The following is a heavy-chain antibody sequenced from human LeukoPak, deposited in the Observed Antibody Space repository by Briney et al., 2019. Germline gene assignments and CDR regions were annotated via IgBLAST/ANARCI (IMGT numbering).Heavy chain of an antibody. Sequence: SETLSLTCPVSGGSLSPHYWSWIRRPLGKGPEGIGEINNRGTTNYSPSLRGRATISVDTSKNQFSLRLTSVAAADTAMYYCARVPLWWLTPFDFWGQGTLVTVSS. V-gene: IGHV4-34*01. J-gene: IGHJ4*02. CDR2: INNRGTT. CDR1: GGSLSPHY. CDR3: ARVPLWWLTPFDF. D-gene: IGHD5-12*01.